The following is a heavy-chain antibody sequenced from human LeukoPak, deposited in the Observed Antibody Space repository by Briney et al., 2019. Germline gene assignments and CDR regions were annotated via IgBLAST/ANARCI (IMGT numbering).Heavy chain of an antibody. CDR3: ARDPPWMGATYYFDY. D-gene: IGHD1-26*01. Sequence: GGSLRLSCAACGFTFSSYAMSWVRQAPGKGLEWVSALSTSGGSTYYADSVKGRFTISRDNSKNTLYLQMNSLRADDTAVYYCARDPPWMGATYYFDYWGQGTLVTVSS. V-gene: IGHV3-23*01. J-gene: IGHJ4*02. CDR2: LSTSGGST. CDR1: GFTFSSYA.